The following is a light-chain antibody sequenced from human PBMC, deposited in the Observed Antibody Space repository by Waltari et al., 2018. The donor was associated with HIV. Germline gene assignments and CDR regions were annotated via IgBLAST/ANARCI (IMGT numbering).Light chain of an antibody. J-gene: IGKJ1*01. CDR2: GAY. Sequence: EIVLTQSPGTLSLSPGERATLSCRASQSVSSSYLAWFQQKPGQAPRLLIYGAYSRATGIPDRFSGSGSGTDFTLTISRLEPEDFAVYYCQQFGSPWTFGQGTKVEI. CDR3: QQFGSPWT. CDR1: QSVSSSY. V-gene: IGKV3-20*01.